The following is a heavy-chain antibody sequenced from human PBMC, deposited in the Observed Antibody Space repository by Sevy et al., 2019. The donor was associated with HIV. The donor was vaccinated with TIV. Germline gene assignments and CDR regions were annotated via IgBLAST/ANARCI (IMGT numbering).Heavy chain of an antibody. CDR1: GFTFSKYS. CDR2: LSFGCGEI. Sequence: GGSLRLSCAASGFTFSKYSMSWVRQPPGKGLECVSTLSFGCGEINYADSVKGRFTISRDNSKGSVYLQMNNLRPEDTAVYYCAREGCTKPHDYWGQGTLVTVSS. D-gene: IGHD2-8*01. CDR3: AREGCTKPHDY. J-gene: IGHJ4*02. V-gene: IGHV3-23*01.